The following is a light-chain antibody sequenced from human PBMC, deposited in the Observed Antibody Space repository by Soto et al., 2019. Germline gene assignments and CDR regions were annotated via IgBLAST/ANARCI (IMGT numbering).Light chain of an antibody. CDR3: MQGTRLPLT. CDR2: KAS. J-gene: IGKJ4*01. Sequence: EVVMTQSPRSLPVTLGQPASISCRSSQSLLYSDGNTYVNWFHQRAGQSQRRLIYKASYRDSGVPDRFSGSGSGTEFTLNISRVEAEDVGVFYFMQGTRLPLTFGGGTKVDI. V-gene: IGKV2-30*01. CDR1: QSLLYSDGNTY.